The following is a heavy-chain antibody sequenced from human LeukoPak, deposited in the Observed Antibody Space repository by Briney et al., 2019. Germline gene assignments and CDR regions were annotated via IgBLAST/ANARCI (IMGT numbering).Heavy chain of an antibody. CDR3: AKDSSRYYDSSGFSLLIDY. D-gene: IGHD3-22*01. Sequence: PGRSLRPSCAASGFTFSGYGMHSVRQAPGKGLEWVAFIRYDGSNKYYADSVKGRFTISRDNSKKTLFLQMNSLRAEDMAVYYCAKDSSRYYDSSGFSLLIDYWGQGTLVTVSS. V-gene: IGHV3-30*02. CDR1: GFTFSGYG. J-gene: IGHJ4*02. CDR2: IRYDGSNK.